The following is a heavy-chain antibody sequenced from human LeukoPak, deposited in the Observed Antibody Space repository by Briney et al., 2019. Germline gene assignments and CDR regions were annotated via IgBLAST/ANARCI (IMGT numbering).Heavy chain of an antibody. CDR2: IYYSGST. Sequence: SETLSLTCTVSGGSISSGGYYWSWIRQHPGKGLEWIGYIYYSGSTYYNPSLKSRVTISVDTSKNQFSLKLSSVTAADTAMYYCARSELLWFGKVNSGFDFWGQGTLVTVSS. CDR1: GGSISSGGYY. D-gene: IGHD3-10*01. CDR3: ARSELLWFGKVNSGFDF. V-gene: IGHV4-31*03. J-gene: IGHJ4*02.